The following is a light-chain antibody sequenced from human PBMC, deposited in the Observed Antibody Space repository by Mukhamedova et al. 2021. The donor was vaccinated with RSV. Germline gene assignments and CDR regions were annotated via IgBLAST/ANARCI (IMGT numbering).Light chain of an antibody. CDR1: DIGSRS. V-gene: IGLV3-9*01. CDR3: QVWVSSTVV. CDR2: RDN. J-gene: IGLJ2*01. Sequence: GQTVTITCGGIDIGSRSIHWYQQKPGQAPVLVIYRDNNRPSGIPGRFSGSHSGDTATLTISGAQAGDEADYYCQVWVSSTVVFGG.